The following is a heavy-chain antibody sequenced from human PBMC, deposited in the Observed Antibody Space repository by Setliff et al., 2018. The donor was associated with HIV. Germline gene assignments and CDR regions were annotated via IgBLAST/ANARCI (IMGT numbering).Heavy chain of an antibody. D-gene: IGHD3-10*01. CDR2: IIPMFGTA. Sequence: GASVKVSCKASGGTFSSYTISWVRQAPGQGLEWMGGIIPMFGTANYAQKFRGRVTITTDESTSTAYMELSSLRSEDTAVYYCAKDREYGSGRTDYYYYYGMDVWGQGTTVTVSS. CDR1: GGTFSSYT. CDR3: AKDREYGSGRTDYYYYYGMDV. V-gene: IGHV1-69*05. J-gene: IGHJ6*02.